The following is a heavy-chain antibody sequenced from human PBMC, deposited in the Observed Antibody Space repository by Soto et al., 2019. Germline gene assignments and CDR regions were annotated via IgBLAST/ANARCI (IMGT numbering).Heavy chain of an antibody. D-gene: IGHD3-22*01. CDR2: INSDGSST. CDR1: GFTFSSYW. V-gene: IGHV3-74*02. J-gene: IGHJ4*02. Sequence: VQLVESGGGLVKPGGSLRLSCAASGFTFSSYWMHWVRQAPGKGLVWVSRINSDGSSTTYADSVKGRFTISRDNAKNTLYLQMNSLRAEDTAVYYCARNYYDSSGNYSFDYWGQGTLVTVSS. CDR3: ARNYYDSSGNYSFDY.